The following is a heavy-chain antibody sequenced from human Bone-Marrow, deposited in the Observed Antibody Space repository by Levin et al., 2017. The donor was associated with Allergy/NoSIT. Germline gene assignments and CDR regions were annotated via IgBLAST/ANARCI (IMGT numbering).Heavy chain of an antibody. J-gene: IGHJ4*02. CDR3: VRDLGGVPGGIFFDY. D-gene: IGHD2-2*01. V-gene: IGHV1-18*01. CDR1: GYTFTTFG. Sequence: VASVKVSCKASGYTFTTFGISWVRQAPGQGLEWMGWISAYNGNTNYAQKFKGRLTMTTDISSSTAYMDLRGLRSDDTAVYYCVRDLGGVPGGIFFDYWGQGTLVTVSS. CDR2: ISAYNGNT.